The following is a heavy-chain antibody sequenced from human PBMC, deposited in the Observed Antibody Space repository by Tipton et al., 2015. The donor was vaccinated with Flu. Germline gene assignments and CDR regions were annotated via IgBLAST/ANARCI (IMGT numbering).Heavy chain of an antibody. D-gene: IGHD1-26*01. V-gene: IGHV4-34*01. CDR3: ARDRHSGSYYENDAFDI. CDR1: GGSFSGYY. CDR2: INHSGST. J-gene: IGHJ3*02. Sequence: TLSLTCAVYGGSFSGYYWSWIRQPPGKGLEWIGEINHSGSTNYNPSLKSRVTISVDTSKNQFSLKLSSVTAADTAVYYCARDRHSGSYYENDAFDIWGQGTMVTVSS.